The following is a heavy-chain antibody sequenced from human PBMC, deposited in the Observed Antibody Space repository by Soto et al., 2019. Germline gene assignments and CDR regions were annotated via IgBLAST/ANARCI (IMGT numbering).Heavy chain of an antibody. CDR2: IQSGGPT. CDR3: ASDDVLCDGGRCYGVPLDV. J-gene: IGHJ6*04. Sequence: EVQLVESVGGFVQPGGSLRLSCAASGFTVSSKYMSWVRQAQGNGREWASLIQSGGPTYYADSVKGRFTNSRDTSENTVHLQMDSLRAEDTGVYYCASDDVLCDGGRCYGVPLDVGGKGTTVTVSS. V-gene: IGHV3-66*01. CDR1: GFTVSSKY. D-gene: IGHD2-15*01.